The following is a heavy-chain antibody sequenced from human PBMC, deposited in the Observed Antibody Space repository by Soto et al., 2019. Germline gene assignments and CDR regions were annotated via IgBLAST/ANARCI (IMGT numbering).Heavy chain of an antibody. CDR3: ARVDYGDYDEAMGSMDV. Sequence: GGSLRLSCAASGFTFSSYGMHWVRQAPGKGLEWVANIKQDGSEKYYVDSVKGRFTISRDNAKNSLYLQMNSLRAEDTAVYYCARVDYGDYDEAMGSMDVWGQGTTVTVSS. CDR1: GFTFSSYG. CDR2: IKQDGSEK. J-gene: IGHJ6*02. V-gene: IGHV3-7*04. D-gene: IGHD4-17*01.